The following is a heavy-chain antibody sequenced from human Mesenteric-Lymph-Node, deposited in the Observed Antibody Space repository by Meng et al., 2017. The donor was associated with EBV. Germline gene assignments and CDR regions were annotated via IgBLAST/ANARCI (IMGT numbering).Heavy chain of an antibody. CDR2: IYYSGST. Sequence: QLQLPESGPGLVKPSETLSLTCTVSGGSISSSSYYWGWIRQPPGKGLEWIGSIYYSGSTYYNPSLKSRVTISVDTSKNQFSLKLSSVTAADTAVYYCARERGDSGSYGDYWGQGTLVTVSS. CDR1: GGSISSSSYY. CDR3: ARERGDSGSYGDY. V-gene: IGHV4-39*07. J-gene: IGHJ4*02. D-gene: IGHD1-26*01.